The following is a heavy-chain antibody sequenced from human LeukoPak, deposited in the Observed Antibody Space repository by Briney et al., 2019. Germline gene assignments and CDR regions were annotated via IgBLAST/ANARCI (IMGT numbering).Heavy chain of an antibody. CDR1: EFTFNSYA. CDR3: AKLTGFSTAIPLFDY. J-gene: IGHJ4*02. V-gene: IGHV3-23*01. CDR2: ISGSGLST. Sequence: PGGSLRLACAASEFTFNSYAMSWVRQAPGKGLEWVSGISGSGLSTDYSDSVKGRFTISRDNSKNTLYLQMNSLRAEDTAVYYCAKLTGFSTAIPLFDYWGQGTLVTVSS. D-gene: IGHD2-21*02.